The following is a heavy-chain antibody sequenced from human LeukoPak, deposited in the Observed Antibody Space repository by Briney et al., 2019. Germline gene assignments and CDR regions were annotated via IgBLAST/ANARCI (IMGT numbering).Heavy chain of an antibody. CDR1: GFTFSSYS. J-gene: IGHJ4*02. CDR3: ARDETPYY. V-gene: IGHV3-21*01. Sequence: SGGSLRLSCAASGFTFSSYSMNWVRQAPGKGPEWVSCISRSGNDIYYADSVKGRFTISRDNAKNSLYLQMNSLRAEDTAVYYCARDETPYYWGQGTLVTVSS. CDR2: ISRSGNDI.